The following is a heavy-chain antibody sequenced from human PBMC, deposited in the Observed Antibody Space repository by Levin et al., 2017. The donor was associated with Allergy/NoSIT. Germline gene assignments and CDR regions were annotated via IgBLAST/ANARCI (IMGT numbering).Heavy chain of an antibody. CDR1: VGSISGYY. D-gene: IGHD3-10*01. CDR3: ARSAGSGNYFDY. Sequence: SETLSLTCTVSVGSISGYYWSWNRQPPGKGLEWIGYISYSGSTDYNPSLKSRVAISIDSSKKQFSLKLRSVTAADTAVYYCARSAGSGNYFDYWGQGTLVTVSS. J-gene: IGHJ4*02. CDR2: ISYSGST. V-gene: IGHV4-59*01.